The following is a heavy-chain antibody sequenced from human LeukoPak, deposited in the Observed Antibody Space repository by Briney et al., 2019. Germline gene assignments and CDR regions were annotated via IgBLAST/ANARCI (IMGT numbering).Heavy chain of an antibody. CDR3: ARWDDSAWGFGN. J-gene: IGHJ4*02. CDR1: GGSVSTFY. Sequence: SETLSLTCTVSGGSVSTFYWSWIRQPAGKGLEWIGRIYTSGSSNYNPSLKSRVTMSVDTSKNQFSLKLSSVTAADTAVYYCARWDDSAWGFGNWGPGTLVTVSS. D-gene: IGHD6-19*01. V-gene: IGHV4-4*07. CDR2: IYTSGSS.